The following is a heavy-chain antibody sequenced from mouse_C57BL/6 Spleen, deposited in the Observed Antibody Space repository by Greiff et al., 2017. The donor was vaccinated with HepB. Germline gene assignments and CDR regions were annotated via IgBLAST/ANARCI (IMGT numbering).Heavy chain of an antibody. Sequence: EVQLQQSGPELVKPGASVKIPCKASGYTFTDYNMDWVKQSHGKSLEWIGDINPNNGGTIYNQKFKGKATLTVDKSSSTAYMELRSLTSEDTAVYYCARLVVDPNYFDYWGQGTTLTVSS. CDR1: GYTFTDYN. CDR3: ARLVVDPNYFDY. CDR2: INPNNGGT. V-gene: IGHV1-18*01. J-gene: IGHJ2*01.